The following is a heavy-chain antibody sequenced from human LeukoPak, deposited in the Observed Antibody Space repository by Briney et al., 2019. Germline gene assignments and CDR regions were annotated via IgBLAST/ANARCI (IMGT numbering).Heavy chain of an antibody. CDR2: IRSSGGST. V-gene: IGHV3-23*01. D-gene: IGHD2-2*01. CDR1: GFTFSSYA. Sequence: GGSLRLSCAASGFTFSSYAMSWVRQAPGKGLEWVSSIRSSGGSTFYADSVRGRFTISGDNSKNTLYLQMNSLRGEDTAVYYCAKAPSDVVPVPQSFDCWGQGALVTVSS. CDR3: AKAPSDVVPVPQSFDC. J-gene: IGHJ4*02.